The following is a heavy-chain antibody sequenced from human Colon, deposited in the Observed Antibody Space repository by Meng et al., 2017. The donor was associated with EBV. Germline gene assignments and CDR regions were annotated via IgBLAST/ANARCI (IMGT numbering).Heavy chain of an antibody. D-gene: IGHD3-22*01. J-gene: IGHJ6*02. CDR3: ARGYFDSSGFTPLDV. CDR1: GFTFSLSDNY. V-gene: IGHV3-11*01. CDR2: ISSSGYTI. Sequence: QVQLVESGGGLVKPGGSLRLVCAASGFTFSLSDNYMSWIRQAPGKGLEWISYISSSGYTIYYADSLEGRFTISRDIAQNSLYLQMNNLRAEDTAVYYCARGYFDSSGFTPLDVWSPGTNVTVS.